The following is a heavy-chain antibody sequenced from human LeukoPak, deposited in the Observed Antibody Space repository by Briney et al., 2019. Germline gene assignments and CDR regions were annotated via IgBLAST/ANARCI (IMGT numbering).Heavy chain of an antibody. CDR3: ASTRRSGTYLEAFDI. CDR2: ISYSGST. J-gene: IGHJ3*02. D-gene: IGHD1-26*01. Sequence: KPSETLSLTCSVSGDSIRSSSYYWGWIRQPPGKGLEWIGSISYSGSTYYNPSLKNRATISVDTSKNQFSLKLTSVTAADTAVFYCASTRRSGTYLEAFDIWGQGTMVTISS. CDR1: GDSIRSSSYY. V-gene: IGHV4-39*01.